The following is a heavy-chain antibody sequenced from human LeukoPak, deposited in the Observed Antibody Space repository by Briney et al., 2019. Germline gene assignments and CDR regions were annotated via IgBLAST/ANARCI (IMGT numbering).Heavy chain of an antibody. CDR2: ITSSADHI. D-gene: IGHD3-22*01. Sequence: PGGSLRLSCAASGFTFGTYTMNWVRQAPGKGLEWVSSITSSADHIYYAESLKGRFTISRDNANNSLSLELNSLRAEDTAVYYCAREDDSGTYYSFGMDVWGQGTTVTVSS. CDR1: GFTFGTYT. J-gene: IGHJ6*02. CDR3: AREDDSGTYYSFGMDV. V-gene: IGHV3-21*01.